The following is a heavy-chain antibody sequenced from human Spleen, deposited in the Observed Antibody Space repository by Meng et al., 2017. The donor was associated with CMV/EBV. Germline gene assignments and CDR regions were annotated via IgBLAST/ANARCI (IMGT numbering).Heavy chain of an antibody. J-gene: IGHJ3*02. CDR2: IDYSGKT. CDR1: GFTFSSYS. CDR3: ARVQRSSMPAAWVIDAFDI. V-gene: IGHV4-59*01. D-gene: IGHD2-2*01. Sequence: ESLKISCSASGFTFSSYSMNWVRQAPGKGLEWIGYIDYSGKTNYSPSLRSRVTASVDTSKNQFSLRLTSVTAADTAVYYCARVQRSSMPAAWVIDAFDIWGQGTTVTVSS.